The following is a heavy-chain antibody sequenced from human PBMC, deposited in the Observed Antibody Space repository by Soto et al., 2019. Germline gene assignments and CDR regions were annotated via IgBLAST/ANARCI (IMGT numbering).Heavy chain of an antibody. CDR2: ISAYNGNT. CDR1: GYTFTDYG. V-gene: IGHV1-18*01. J-gene: IGHJ4*02. CDR3: ARDRRTHDY. Sequence: QGQLVQSGVEVKKPGASVQVSCKASGYTFTDYGISWVRQAPGQGLEWMGWISAYNGNTNYAQNLQERVTMTTDTSTSTAYMELRSLRSDATAVYYCARDRRTHDYWGQGTLIAVSS.